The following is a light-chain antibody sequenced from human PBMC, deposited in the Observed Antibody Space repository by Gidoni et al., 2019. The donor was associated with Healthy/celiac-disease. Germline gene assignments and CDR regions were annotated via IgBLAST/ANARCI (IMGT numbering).Light chain of an antibody. V-gene: IGKV3-11*01. CDR3: QQRSNWWT. Sequence: EIVLTQSPATLSLSPGERATLSCRASQSVSSYLAWYQQKPGQAPRLLIYDASNRATGIPARFSGSGSGTDFTLPTSSLEPEDFVVYYCQQRSNWWTFGQGTKVEIK. CDR1: QSVSSY. J-gene: IGKJ1*01. CDR2: DAS.